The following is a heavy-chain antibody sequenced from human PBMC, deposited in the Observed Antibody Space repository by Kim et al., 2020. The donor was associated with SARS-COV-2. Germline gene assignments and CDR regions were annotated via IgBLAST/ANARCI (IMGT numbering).Heavy chain of an antibody. D-gene: IGHD3-22*01. CDR2: IWYDGSNK. CDR1: GFTFSSYG. V-gene: IGHV3-33*01. J-gene: IGHJ3*02. Sequence: GGSLRLSCAASGFTFSSYGMHWVRQAPGKGLEWVAVIWYDGSNKYYADSVKGRFTISRDNSKNTLYLQMNSLRAEDTAVYYCARAGPYYYDSSGDAFDIWGQGTMVTVSS. CDR3: ARAGPYYYDSSGDAFDI.